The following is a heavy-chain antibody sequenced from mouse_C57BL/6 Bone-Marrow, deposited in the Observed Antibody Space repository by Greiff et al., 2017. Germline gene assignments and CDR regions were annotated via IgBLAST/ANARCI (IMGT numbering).Heavy chain of an antibody. Sequence: QVQLKESGPGLVKPSQSLFLTCSITGFPITSGYYWIWIRQSPGKPLEWMGYITHSGETFYNPSLQSPISITRETSKNQFFLQLNSVTTEDTAMYYCAGAPPFYYYGSSWAMDYWGQGTSVTVSS. CDR3: AGAPPFYYYGSSWAMDY. V-gene: IGHV12-3*01. J-gene: IGHJ4*01. CDR2: ITHSGET. D-gene: IGHD1-1*01. CDR1: GFPITSGYY.